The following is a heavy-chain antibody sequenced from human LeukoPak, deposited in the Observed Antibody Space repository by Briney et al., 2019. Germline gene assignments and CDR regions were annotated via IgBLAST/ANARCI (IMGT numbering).Heavy chain of an antibody. J-gene: IGHJ4*02. Sequence: GGSLILACAASGVTLSHFGMNWFRQAPGKGLEWISYISSSSTTKYYADSVKGRFAISRENAKNPLSLQMNSLRAEDTAVYYCARNDYDFWSGYHYWGKGTLVSVSS. CDR2: ISSSSTTK. D-gene: IGHD3-3*01. V-gene: IGHV3-48*04. CDR1: GVTLSHFG. CDR3: ARNDYDFWSGYHY.